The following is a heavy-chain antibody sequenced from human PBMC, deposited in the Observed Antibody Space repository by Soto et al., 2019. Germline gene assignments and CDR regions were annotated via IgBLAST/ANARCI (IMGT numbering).Heavy chain of an antibody. CDR2: IYQSGVT. Sequence: TLSPTRNISGDSYSISTYYWSWIRQPPGKALQWIGFIYQSGVTSYNPSLASRVSISLDRSNNQCSLKLKSVTAADTAVYFCAGMPYTSGLRFDPWGPGTLVTVSS. D-gene: IGHD6-19*01. J-gene: IGHJ5*02. CDR3: AGMPYTSGLRFDP. CDR1: GDSYSISTYY. V-gene: IGHV4-30-2*01.